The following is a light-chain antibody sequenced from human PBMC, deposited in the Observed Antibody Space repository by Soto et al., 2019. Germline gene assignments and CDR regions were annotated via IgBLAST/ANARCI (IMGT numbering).Light chain of an antibody. CDR3: QQRSIWPLT. J-gene: IGKJ4*01. CDR2: DAS. CDR1: QSVSSD. Sequence: EILLTQSPATLSLSPGEGATLSCRASQSVSSDLAWYQQRPGQAPRLLIYDASHRATGIPARFSGSGSGTDFTLTISSREPEDFAVYYCQQRSIWPLTFGGGTKVEI. V-gene: IGKV3-11*01.